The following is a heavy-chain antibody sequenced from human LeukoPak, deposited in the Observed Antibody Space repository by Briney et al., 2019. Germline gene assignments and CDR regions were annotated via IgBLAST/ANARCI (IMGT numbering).Heavy chain of an antibody. Sequence: SETLSLTCTVSGGSISSYYWSWIRQPPGKGLEWIGYIYYSGSTNYNPSLKSRVTISVDTSKNQLSLKLSSVTAADTAVYYCARTMYYYGSGSYYDYWGQGTLVTVSS. CDR1: GGSISSYY. CDR2: IYYSGST. D-gene: IGHD3-10*01. J-gene: IGHJ4*02. V-gene: IGHV4-59*01. CDR3: ARTMYYYGSGSYYDY.